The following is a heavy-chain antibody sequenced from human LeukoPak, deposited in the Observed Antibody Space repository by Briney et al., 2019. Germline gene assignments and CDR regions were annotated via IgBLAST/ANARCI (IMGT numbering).Heavy chain of an antibody. CDR1: GYTFTSYG. Sequence: ASVKVSCKASGYTFTSYGISWVRQAPGQGLEWMGWISAYNGNTNYAQELQGRVTMTTDTSTSTAYMELRSLRSDDTAVYYCARLVGGSYSYDAFDIWGQGTMVTVSS. CDR3: ARLVGGSYSYDAFDI. CDR2: ISAYNGNT. V-gene: IGHV1-18*01. J-gene: IGHJ3*02. D-gene: IGHD1-26*01.